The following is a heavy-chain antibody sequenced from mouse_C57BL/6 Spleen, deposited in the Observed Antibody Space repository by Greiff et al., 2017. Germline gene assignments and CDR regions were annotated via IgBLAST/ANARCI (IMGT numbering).Heavy chain of an antibody. CDR3: ARQRAYDYDEGAWFAY. CDR2: IYPSDSET. Sequence: QVQLQQPGAELVRPGSSVKLSCKASGYTFTSYWMDWVKQRPGQGLEWIGNIYPSDSETHYNQKFKDKATLTVDKSSRTAYMQLSSLTSEDSAVYYCARQRAYDYDEGAWFAYWGQGTLVTVSA. J-gene: IGHJ3*01. CDR1: GYTFTSYW. D-gene: IGHD2-4*01. V-gene: IGHV1-61*01.